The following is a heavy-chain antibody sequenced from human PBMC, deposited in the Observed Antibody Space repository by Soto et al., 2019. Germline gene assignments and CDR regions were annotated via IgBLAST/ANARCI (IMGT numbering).Heavy chain of an antibody. Sequence: GGSLRLSCAASGFTFSSYGMHWVRQAPGKGLEWVAVISYDGSNKYYADSVKGRFTISRDNSKNTLYLQMNSLRAEDTAVYYCAKARYCSGGSCYSGNWFDPWGQGTLVTVSS. J-gene: IGHJ5*02. CDR3: AKARYCSGGSCYSGNWFDP. CDR2: ISYDGSNK. CDR1: GFTFSSYG. V-gene: IGHV3-30*18. D-gene: IGHD2-15*01.